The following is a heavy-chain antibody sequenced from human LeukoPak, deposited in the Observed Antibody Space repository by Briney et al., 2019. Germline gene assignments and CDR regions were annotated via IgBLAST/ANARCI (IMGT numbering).Heavy chain of an antibody. CDR2: FYSGGTT. CDR1: GFTVSSNY. CDR3: ASYRSIPAMGAYDI. Sequence: GGSLRLSCAASGFTVSSNYMSWVRQAPGKGLEWVSIFYSGGTTYYADSLKGRFTISRDSSKNNLYLQMNNLRAEDTAVYYCASYRSIPAMGAYDIWGQGTMVTVSS. D-gene: IGHD2-2*01. J-gene: IGHJ3*02. V-gene: IGHV3-53*01.